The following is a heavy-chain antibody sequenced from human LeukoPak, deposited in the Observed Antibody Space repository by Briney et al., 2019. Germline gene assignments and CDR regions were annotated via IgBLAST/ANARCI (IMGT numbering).Heavy chain of an antibody. CDR2: ISPYNGNT. Sequence: ASVKVSCKASGYTFTSYGIGWVRQAPGQGLEWMGWISPYNGNTKYPQKFQGRVIMTTDTATTTVYMELRSLTSDDTAMYYCAGQGGYAWSSFDPWGQGTLVTVSS. J-gene: IGHJ5*02. V-gene: IGHV1-18*01. CDR1: GYTFTSYG. CDR3: AGQGGYAWSSFDP. D-gene: IGHD3-3*01.